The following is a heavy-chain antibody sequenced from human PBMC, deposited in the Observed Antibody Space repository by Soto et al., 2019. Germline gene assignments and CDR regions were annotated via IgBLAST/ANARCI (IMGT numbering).Heavy chain of an antibody. Sequence: QLQLQESGPGLVKPSETLSLTCTVSGGSISSSSYYWGWIRQPPGKGLERIGSIYYSGSTFYNPSLKSRVTISVDTSKNQFSLKLSSVTAADTAVYYCARHRAAAGYYFDYWGQGTLVTVSS. CDR2: IYYSGST. CDR3: ARHRAAAGYYFDY. CDR1: GGSISSSSYY. D-gene: IGHD6-13*01. J-gene: IGHJ4*02. V-gene: IGHV4-39*01.